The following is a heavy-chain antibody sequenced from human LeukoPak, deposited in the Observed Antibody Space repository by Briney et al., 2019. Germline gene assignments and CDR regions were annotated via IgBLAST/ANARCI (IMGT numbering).Heavy chain of an antibody. CDR2: INAGIGNT. D-gene: IGHD4/OR15-4a*01. CDR1: GYTFTSYA. J-gene: IGHJ4*02. Sequence: ASVKVSCKASGYTFTSYAMHWVRQAPGQRLEWMGWINAGIGNTKYSQKFQGRVTITRDTSASTAYMELSSLRSDDTAFYYCARDQGALTYLLGANDFWGQGTLVTVSS. CDR3: ARDQGALTYLLGANDF. V-gene: IGHV1-3*01.